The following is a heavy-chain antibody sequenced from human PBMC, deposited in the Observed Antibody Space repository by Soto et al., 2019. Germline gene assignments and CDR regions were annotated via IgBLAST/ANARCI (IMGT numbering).Heavy chain of an antibody. CDR1: GFTFSSYA. D-gene: IGHD3-9*01. CDR3: AKDPTLSIPVLRYFDWLPYYYYGMDV. CDR2: ISGSGGST. V-gene: IGHV3-23*01. J-gene: IGHJ6*02. Sequence: PGGSLSLSCAASGFTFSSYAMSWVRQAPGKGLEWVSAISGSGGSTYYADSVKGRFTISRDNSKNTLYLQMNSLRAEDTAVYYCAKDPTLSIPVLRYFDWLPYYYYGMDVWGQGTTVTVSS.